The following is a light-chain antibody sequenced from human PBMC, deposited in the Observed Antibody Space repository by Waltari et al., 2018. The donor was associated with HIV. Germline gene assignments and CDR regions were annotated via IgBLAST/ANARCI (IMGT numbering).Light chain of an antibody. CDR2: DSF. Sequence: DIEMTQSPASLSASVGDRVSISCRASESIGPNVNWYQQKPGKAPILLIYDSFTLQTGVPSRFTGSGCGAEFTLTITSLQPEDFATYCCQQSYSVPRIFGLGTKVE. CDR1: ESIGPN. J-gene: IGKJ1*01. V-gene: IGKV1-39*01. CDR3: QQSYSVPRI.